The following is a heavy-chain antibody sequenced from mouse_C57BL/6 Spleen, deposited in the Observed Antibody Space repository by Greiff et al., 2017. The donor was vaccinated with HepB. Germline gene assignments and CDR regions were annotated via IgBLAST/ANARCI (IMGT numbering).Heavy chain of an antibody. CDR1: GYTFTDYE. CDR3: TRSPSYGNYHY. V-gene: IGHV1-15*01. CDR2: IDPETGGT. J-gene: IGHJ2*01. D-gene: IGHD2-10*01. Sequence: LQESGAELVRPGASVTLSCKASGYTFTDYEMHWVKQTPVHGLEWIGAIDPETGGTAYNQKFKGKAILTADKSSSTAYMELRSLTSEDSAVYYCTRSPSYGNYHYWGQGTTLTVSS.